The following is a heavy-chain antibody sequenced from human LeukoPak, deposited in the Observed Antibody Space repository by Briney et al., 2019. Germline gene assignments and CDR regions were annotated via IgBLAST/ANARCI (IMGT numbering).Heavy chain of an antibody. Sequence: GGSLRLSCAASGFTFSSYWMHWVRQAPGKGLVWVSRINTDGSSTSYADSVKGRFTISRDNAKNTLYLQMNSLRAEDTAVYYCARARESLLEENAFDIWGQRTMVTVSS. CDR1: GFTFSSYW. J-gene: IGHJ3*02. CDR2: INTDGSST. D-gene: IGHD2-15*01. V-gene: IGHV3-74*01. CDR3: ARARESLLEENAFDI.